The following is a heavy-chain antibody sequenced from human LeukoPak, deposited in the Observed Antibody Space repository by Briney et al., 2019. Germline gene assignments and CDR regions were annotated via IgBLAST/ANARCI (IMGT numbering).Heavy chain of an antibody. V-gene: IGHV3-15*01. CDR1: GFTFSNAW. CDR3: TTAIVSIVGASVDAFDI. J-gene: IGHJ3*02. Sequence: GGSLRLSCAASGFTFSNAWMSWVRQAPGKGLEWVGRIKSKTDGGTTDYAAPVKGRFTISRDDSKNTLYLQMNSLKTEDTAVYYCTTAIVSIVGASVDAFDIWGQGTMVTVSS. D-gene: IGHD1-26*01. CDR2: IKSKTDGGTT.